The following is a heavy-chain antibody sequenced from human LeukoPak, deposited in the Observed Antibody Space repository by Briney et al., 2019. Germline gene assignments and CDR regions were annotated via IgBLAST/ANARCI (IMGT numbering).Heavy chain of an antibody. Sequence: GGSLRLSCAASGFTFSNYAMSRVRQAPGKGLEWVSTSSADGRTTYYADSGKGRFTVSREYSKNTLYLHLNSLRAEDTAVYHCAKVGCSTTSCYAGDDYWGQGTLVIISS. CDR3: AKVGCSTTSCYAGDDY. D-gene: IGHD2-2*01. V-gene: IGHV3-23*01. J-gene: IGHJ4*02. CDR2: SSADGRTT. CDR1: GFTFSNYA.